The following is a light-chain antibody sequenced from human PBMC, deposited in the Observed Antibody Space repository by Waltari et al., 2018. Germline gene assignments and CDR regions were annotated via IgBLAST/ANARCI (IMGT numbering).Light chain of an antibody. J-gene: IGKJ2*01. Sequence: DIQMTQSPSTLSASVGDRVTITCRASQSISRWLDWYQQKPGKDPNLLIYKASNLETGVPSRFSGSESGTEFTLTISSLQPDDFATYYCQQYNSYPYTFGQGTKLEIK. CDR1: QSISRW. CDR2: KAS. CDR3: QQYNSYPYT. V-gene: IGKV1-5*03.